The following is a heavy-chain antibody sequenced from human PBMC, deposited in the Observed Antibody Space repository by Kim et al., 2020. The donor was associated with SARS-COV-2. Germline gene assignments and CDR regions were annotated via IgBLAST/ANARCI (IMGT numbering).Heavy chain of an antibody. CDR3: ASIFSGYYFGPDAFDI. J-gene: IGHJ3*02. D-gene: IGHD3-22*01. V-gene: IGHV3-33*01. Sequence: GGSLRLSCAASGFTFSSYGMHWVRQAPGKGLEWVAVIWYDGSNKYYADSVKGRFTISRDNSKNTLYLQMNSLRAEDTAVYYCASIFSGYYFGPDAFDIWGQGTMVTVSS. CDR2: IWYDGSNK. CDR1: GFTFSSYG.